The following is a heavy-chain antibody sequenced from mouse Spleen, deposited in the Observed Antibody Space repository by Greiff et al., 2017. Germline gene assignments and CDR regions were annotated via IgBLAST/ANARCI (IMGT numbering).Heavy chain of an antibody. CDR2: ISNLAYSI. J-gene: IGHJ3*01. V-gene: IGHV5-15*01. CDR1: GFTFSDYG. CDR3: ARHEGAY. Sequence: EVHLVESGGGLVKPGGSLKLSCAASGFTFSDYGMAWVRQAPGKGPEWVAFISNLAYSIYYADTVTGRFTISRENAKNTLYLEMSSLRSEDTAMYYCARHEGAYWGQGTLVTVSA.